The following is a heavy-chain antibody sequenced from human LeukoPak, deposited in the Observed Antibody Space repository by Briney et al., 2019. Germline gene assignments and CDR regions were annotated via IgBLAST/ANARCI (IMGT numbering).Heavy chain of an antibody. CDR2: IYTSGST. D-gene: IGHD4-17*01. Sequence: PSETLSLTCTVSGGSISSGSYYWSWIRQPAGKGLEWIGRIYTSGSTNYNPSLKSRVTISVDTSKNQFSLKLSSVTAADTAVYYCARTGQPGDSTPGAFDIWGQGTMVTVSS. V-gene: IGHV4-61*02. CDR3: ARTGQPGDSTPGAFDI. CDR1: GGSISSGSYY. J-gene: IGHJ3*02.